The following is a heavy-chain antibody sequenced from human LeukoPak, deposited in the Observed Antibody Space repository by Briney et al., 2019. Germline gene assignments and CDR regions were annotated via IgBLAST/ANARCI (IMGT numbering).Heavy chain of an antibody. V-gene: IGHV4-4*07. J-gene: IGHJ5*02. CDR1: GGSISSYY. D-gene: IGHD5-18*01. Sequence: PSETLSLTCTVSGGSISSYYWSWIRQPAGKGLEWIGRIYTSGSTNYNPSLKSRVTMSVDTSKNQFSLKLSSVTAADTAVYYCARVTGYSYGYAPYNWFDPWGQGTLVTVSS. CDR3: ARVTGYSYGYAPYNWFDP. CDR2: IYTSGST.